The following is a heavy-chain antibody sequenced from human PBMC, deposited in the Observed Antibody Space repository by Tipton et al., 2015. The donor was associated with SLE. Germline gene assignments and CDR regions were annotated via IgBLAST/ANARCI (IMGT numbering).Heavy chain of an antibody. J-gene: IGHJ3*02. CDR1: GGSISSHY. V-gene: IGHV4-59*11. Sequence: TLSLTCTVSGGSISSHYWSWIRQPPGKGLEWIGYIYYSGSTNYNPSLKSRVTISVDTSKNQFSLKLSSVTAADTAVYYCARGSGQLVQRGAFDIWGQGTMVTVSS. CDR2: IYYSGST. D-gene: IGHD6-6*01. CDR3: ARGSGQLVQRGAFDI.